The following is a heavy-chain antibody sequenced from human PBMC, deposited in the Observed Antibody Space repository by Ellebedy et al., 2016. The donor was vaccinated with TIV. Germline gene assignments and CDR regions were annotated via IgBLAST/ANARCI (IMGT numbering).Heavy chain of an antibody. V-gene: IGHV3-23*01. CDR3: ANVYSSTWADS. Sequence: PGGSLRLSCAASGFTFSNYAMSWVRQAPGKGLEWVSAISRSGGSIYYAGSVKGRFTISRDNSKDTLYLQMNSLRAEDTAVYYCANVYSSTWADSWGQGTLVTVSS. D-gene: IGHD6-13*01. J-gene: IGHJ4*02. CDR1: GFTFSNYA. CDR2: ISRSGGSI.